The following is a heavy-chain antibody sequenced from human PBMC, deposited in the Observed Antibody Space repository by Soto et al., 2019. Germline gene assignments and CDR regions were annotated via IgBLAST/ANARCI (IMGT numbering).Heavy chain of an antibody. D-gene: IGHD1-26*01. CDR1: GYSFTSYW. V-gene: IGHV5-51*03. CDR2: IYPGDSDT. J-gene: IGHJ4*02. Sequence: EVQLVQSGAEVKKPGESLKISCKGSGYSFTSYWIGWVRQMPGKGLEWMGIIYPGDSDTRYSPSFQGQVTISADKSISTTYLQWSSLKASDTAMYYCVTGGATLTPQPLFDYWGQGTLVTVSS. CDR3: VTGGATLTPQPLFDY.